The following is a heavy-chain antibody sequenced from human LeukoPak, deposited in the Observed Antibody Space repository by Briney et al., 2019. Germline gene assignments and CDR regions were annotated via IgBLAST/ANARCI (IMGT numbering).Heavy chain of an antibody. CDR1: GGSMSSYY. CDR3: ARVFHDSSGYPFDY. D-gene: IGHD3-22*01. J-gene: IGHJ4*02. V-gene: IGHV4-59*01. Sequence: SETLSLTCTVSGGSMSSYYWSWIRQPPGKGLEWIGHTYYSGNTNCNPSLKSRVTISVDTSKNQFSLKVSSVTAADTAVYYCARVFHDSSGYPFDYWGQGTLVTVSS. CDR2: TYYSGNT.